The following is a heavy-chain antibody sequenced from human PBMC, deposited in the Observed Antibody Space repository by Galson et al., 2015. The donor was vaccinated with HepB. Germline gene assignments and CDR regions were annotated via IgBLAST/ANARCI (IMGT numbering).Heavy chain of an antibody. J-gene: IGHJ6*02. V-gene: IGHV3-30-3*01. D-gene: IGHD2-2*01. CDR1: GFTLRTYA. CDR2: ISYDGSNE. Sequence: SLRLSCAASGFTLRTYAMHWVRQAPGQGLEWAAVISYDGSNEYYADSVKGRITISRDNSKNTLYLQMNSLRPEDTAVYYCARDLGTSGYCSSRCYFEYGMDVWGQGTTVTVSS. CDR3: ARDLGTSGYCSSRCYFEYGMDV.